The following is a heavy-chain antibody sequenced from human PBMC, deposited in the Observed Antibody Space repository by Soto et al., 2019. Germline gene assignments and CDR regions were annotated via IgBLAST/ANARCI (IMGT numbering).Heavy chain of an antibody. CDR2: IFHSGST. V-gene: IGHV4-30-2*01. Sequence: QLQESGSRLVKPSQTLSLTCAVSGDSVNSGFYSWSWIRQPPGKGLEWIGYIFHSGSTFYNPSLENRVSISVDRSRNQFSLKLTSVTAADTAVYYCARVFSNFWYFFDYWGQGALVTVSS. D-gene: IGHD3-9*01. CDR3: ARVFSNFWYFFDY. J-gene: IGHJ4*02. CDR1: GDSVNSGFYS.